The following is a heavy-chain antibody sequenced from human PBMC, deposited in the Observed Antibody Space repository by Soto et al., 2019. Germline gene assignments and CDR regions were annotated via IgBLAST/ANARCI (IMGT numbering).Heavy chain of an antibody. Sequence: QMQLQESDPGLVKPSETLSLTCTVSGGSISDNYLSWTRQPPGKGLEWIGYGLRHEYVGTNPSLTSRVTISVDTSKSQFSLKLNSVTAADTAVYYCVAGPDRAKSAYWGQGTLVTVSS. CDR3: VAGPDRAKSAY. CDR2: GLRHEYV. CDR1: GGSISDNY. V-gene: IGHV4-59*01. J-gene: IGHJ4*01.